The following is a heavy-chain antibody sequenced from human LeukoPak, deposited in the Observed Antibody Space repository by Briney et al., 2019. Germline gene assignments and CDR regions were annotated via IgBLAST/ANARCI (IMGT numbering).Heavy chain of an antibody. D-gene: IGHD3-22*01. V-gene: IGHV4-34*01. CDR3: ARGPAPYYDSSGYPYYFDY. J-gene: IGHJ4*02. Sequence: SETLSLTCAVYGGSFSGYYWSWIRQPPGKGLEWIGEINHSGSTNYNPSLKSRVTISVDTSKNQFSLKLSSVTAADTAVYYCARGPAPYYDSSGYPYYFDYWGQGTLVTVSS. CDR2: INHSGST. CDR1: GGSFSGYY.